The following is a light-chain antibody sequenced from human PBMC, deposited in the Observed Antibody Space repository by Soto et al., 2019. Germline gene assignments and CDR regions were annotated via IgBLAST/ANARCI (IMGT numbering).Light chain of an antibody. V-gene: IGKV1-5*03. J-gene: IGKJ1*01. CDR3: QKYNSAPRT. CDR1: QSISSW. CDR2: KAS. Sequence: DIQMTQSPSTLSASVGDRVPITCRASQSISSWLAWFQQKPGKAPKLLIYKASSLESGVPSRFSGSGSGTEFTLTISSLQPEDVATYYCQKYNSAPRTFGQGTKVDIK.